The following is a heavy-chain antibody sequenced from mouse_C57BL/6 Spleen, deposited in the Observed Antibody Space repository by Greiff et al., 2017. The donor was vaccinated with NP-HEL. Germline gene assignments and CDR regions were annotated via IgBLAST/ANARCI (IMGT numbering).Heavy chain of an antibody. V-gene: IGHV1-59*01. CDR1: GYTFTSYW. D-gene: IGHD1-1*01. CDR3: ARISHFITTVVAGAMDY. J-gene: IGHJ4*01. Sequence: QVQLQQPGAELVRPGTSVKLSCKASGYTFTSYWMHWVKQRPGQGLEWIGVIDPSDSYTNYNQKFKGKATLTVDTSSSTAYMQLSSLTSEDSAVYYCARISHFITTVVAGAMDYWGQGTSVTVSS. CDR2: IDPSDSYT.